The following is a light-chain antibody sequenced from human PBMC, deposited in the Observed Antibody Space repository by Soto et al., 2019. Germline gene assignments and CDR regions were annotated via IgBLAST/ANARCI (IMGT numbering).Light chain of an antibody. V-gene: IGKV2-28*01. Sequence: DIVMTQSPLSLPVTPGEPASISCRSSQTLLHSNAYNYLDWYLQKPGQSPQLLIYFGSNRASGVPDRFSGSGSGTDFTLKISRVEAEDVGVYYCMQALQTPRTFGQGTKLEIK. J-gene: IGKJ2*01. CDR1: QTLLHSNAYNY. CDR2: FGS. CDR3: MQALQTPRT.